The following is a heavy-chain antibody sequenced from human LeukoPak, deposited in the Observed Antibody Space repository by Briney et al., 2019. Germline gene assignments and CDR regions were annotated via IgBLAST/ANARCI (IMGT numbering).Heavy chain of an antibody. V-gene: IGHV4-39*07. CDR2: FEYGEST. D-gene: IGHD2-2*01. J-gene: IGHJ5*02. CDR3: ARESSRDCRTTSCYEVFDP. CDR1: GGSISSSSYY. Sequence: SETLSLTCTVSGGSISSSSYYWGWIRQAPGKGLEWTGSFEYGESTYYNPSLKSRVTISVDTSKNQFSLKLSSVTAADTAVYYCARESSRDCRTTSCYEVFDPWGQGTLVTVSS.